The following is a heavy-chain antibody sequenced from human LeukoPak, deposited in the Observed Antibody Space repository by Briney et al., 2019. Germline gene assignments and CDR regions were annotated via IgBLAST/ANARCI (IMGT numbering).Heavy chain of an antibody. D-gene: IGHD3-22*01. J-gene: IGHJ4*02. Sequence: GGSLRLSCAASGFTFSDYYMSWIRQAPGKGLEWVSYISSSGSTIYYADSVKGRFTISRDNAKNSLYLQMNSLRAEATAVYYCARSPRAEADYYDSSGYYDYWGQGTLVTVSS. CDR3: ARSPRAEADYYDSSGYYDY. CDR2: ISSSGSTI. CDR1: GFTFSDYY. V-gene: IGHV3-11*01.